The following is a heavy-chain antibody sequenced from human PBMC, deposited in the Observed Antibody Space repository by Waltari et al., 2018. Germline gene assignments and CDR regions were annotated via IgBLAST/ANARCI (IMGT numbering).Heavy chain of an antibody. CDR3: ARVATKTYSSPVPGRPYYYGMDV. J-gene: IGHJ6*02. CDR1: GFTFSRYW. CDR2: INSDGSST. D-gene: IGHD3-22*01. V-gene: IGHV3-74*01. Sequence: EEQLVESGGGLAQPGESLRLSCAASGFTFSRYWMDWVRQARGQGRVWVSRINSDGSSTTYADSVKGRFTISRDNGKNTLYVQMNRLRAEDTAVYYCARVATKTYSSPVPGRPYYYGMDVWGQGTTVTVSS.